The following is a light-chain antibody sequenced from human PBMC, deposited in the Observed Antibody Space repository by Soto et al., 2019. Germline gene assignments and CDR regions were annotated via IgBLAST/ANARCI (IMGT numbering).Light chain of an antibody. CDR2: DAS. V-gene: IGKV3-20*01. J-gene: IGKJ4*01. Sequence: VVLTQSPATLSLSPGERATLSCRTSLSVSVYLDWYQQKPGQAPRLLISDASNRATGIPDRFSGSGSGTDFTLTISRLEPEDFAVYYCQQYGSSRLTFGGGTKVDIK. CDR1: LSVSVY. CDR3: QQYGSSRLT.